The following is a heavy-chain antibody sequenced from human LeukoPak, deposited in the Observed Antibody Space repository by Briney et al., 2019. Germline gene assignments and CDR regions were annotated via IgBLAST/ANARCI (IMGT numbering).Heavy chain of an antibody. CDR3: AREAFPTRCYDS. Sequence: VASVTVSCKASGYTFTSYGISWVRQAPGQGLEWMGWISGYNGNTDYAQKLQGRVAMTTDTSTSTVYMELRSLRSDDTAVYYCAREAFPTRCYDSWGQGTLVTVSS. J-gene: IGHJ4*02. CDR1: GYTFTSYG. CDR2: ISGYNGNT. D-gene: IGHD4/OR15-4a*01. V-gene: IGHV1-18*01.